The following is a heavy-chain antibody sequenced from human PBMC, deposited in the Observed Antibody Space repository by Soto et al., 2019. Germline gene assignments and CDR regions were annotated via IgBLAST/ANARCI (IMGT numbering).Heavy chain of an antibody. CDR1: GGSFSGYY. V-gene: IGHV4-34*01. Sequence: SETLSLTCAVYGGSFSGYYLSWIRQPPGKGLEWIGEINHSGSTNYNPSLKSRVTISVDTSKNQFSLKLSSVTAADTAVYYCARTTVTTNDYWGQGTLVTVSS. CDR3: ARTTVTTNDY. D-gene: IGHD4-17*01. CDR2: INHSGST. J-gene: IGHJ4*02.